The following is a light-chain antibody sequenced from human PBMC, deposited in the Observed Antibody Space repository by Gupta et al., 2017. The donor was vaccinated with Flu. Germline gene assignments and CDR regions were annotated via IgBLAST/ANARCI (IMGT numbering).Light chain of an antibody. V-gene: IGLV1-40*01. CDR3: QSYDSSRSGWV. J-gene: IGLJ3*02. CDR2: GKN. CDR1: SSNIGAGYD. Sequence: QSVLTQPPSVSGAPGQRVAISCTGSSSNIGAGYDVHWYQQLPGTAPKLLIYGKNNRPSGVPDRFSASKSGTSASLAITGLQAEDEADYYCQSYDSSRSGWVFGGGTKLTVL.